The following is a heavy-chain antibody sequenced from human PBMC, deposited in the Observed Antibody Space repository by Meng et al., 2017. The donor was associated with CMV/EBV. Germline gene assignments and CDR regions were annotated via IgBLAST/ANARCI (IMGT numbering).Heavy chain of an antibody. Sequence: GESLKISCAASGFTFSSYAMSWVRQAPGKGLEWVSAISGSGGSTYYADSVKGRFTISRDNSKNTLYLQMNSLRAEDTVVYYCAKEGLEYLAAGYNWFDPWGQGTLVTVSS. CDR3: AKEGLEYLAAGYNWFDP. D-gene: IGHD6-13*01. CDR1: GFTFSSYA. V-gene: IGHV3-23*01. CDR2: ISGSGGST. J-gene: IGHJ5*02.